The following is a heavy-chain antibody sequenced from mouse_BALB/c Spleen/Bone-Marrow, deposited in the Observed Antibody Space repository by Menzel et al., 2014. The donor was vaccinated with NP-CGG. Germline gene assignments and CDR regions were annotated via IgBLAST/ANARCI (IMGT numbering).Heavy chain of an antibody. CDR1: GFSLTSYG. D-gene: IGHD1-1*02. J-gene: IGHJ4*01. CDR2: IWAGGST. Sequence: VMLVESGPGLVAPSQSLSITCTVSGFSLTSYGVHWVRQPPGKGLEWLGAIWAGGSTNYNSALMSRLSISKDNSKSQVFLKMNSLQTDDTAMYYCARDGVYGSHYYAMDYWGQGTSVTVSS. CDR3: ARDGVYGSHYYAMDY. V-gene: IGHV2-9*02.